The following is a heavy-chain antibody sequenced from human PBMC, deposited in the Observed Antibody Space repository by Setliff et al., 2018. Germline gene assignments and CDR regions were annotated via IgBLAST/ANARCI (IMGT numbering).Heavy chain of an antibody. D-gene: IGHD5-12*01. CDR3: ARATRNSGYDTLDY. CDR1: GYTFTSYD. J-gene: IGHJ4*02. Sequence: ASVKVSCKASGYTFTSYDINWVRQATGQGLEWMGWMNPTSGNTGYAQKFQGRVTMTRNTSISTAYMELSSLRSEDTAVYYCARATRNSGYDTLDYWGQGTLVTVSS. CDR2: MNPTSGNT. V-gene: IGHV1-8*01.